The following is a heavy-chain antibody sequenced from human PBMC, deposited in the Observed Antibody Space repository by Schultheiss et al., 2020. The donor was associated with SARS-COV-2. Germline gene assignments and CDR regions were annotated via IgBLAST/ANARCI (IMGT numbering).Heavy chain of an antibody. D-gene: IGHD6-19*01. J-gene: IGHJ4*02. CDR3: ARYVAVAGFDY. CDR2: IISILGIA. V-gene: IGHV1-69*02. CDR1: GGTFSSYT. Sequence: SVKVSCKASGGTFSSYTISWVRQAPGQGLEWMGRIISILGIANYAQKFQGRVTITADKSTSTAYMELSSLRSEDTAVYYCARYVAVAGFDYWGQGTLVTVSS.